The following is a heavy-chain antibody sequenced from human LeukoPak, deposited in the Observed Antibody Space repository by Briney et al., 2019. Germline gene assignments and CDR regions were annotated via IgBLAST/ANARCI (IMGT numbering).Heavy chain of an antibody. J-gene: IGHJ6*03. CDR2: ISSSSSYI. CDR1: GFTFSSYS. D-gene: IGHD3-10*02. V-gene: IGHV3-21*01. CDR3: ARGMFGELFYYMDV. Sequence: PGGSLRLSCAASGFTFSSYSMNWVRQAPGKGLEWVSSISSSSSYIYYADSVKGRFTISRDNAKNSLYLQMNSLRAEDTAVYYCARGMFGELFYYMDVWGKGTTVTVSS.